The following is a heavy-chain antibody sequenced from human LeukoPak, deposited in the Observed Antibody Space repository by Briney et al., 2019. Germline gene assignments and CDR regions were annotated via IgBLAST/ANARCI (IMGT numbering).Heavy chain of an antibody. CDR1: GGTISSSSYY. J-gene: IGHJ4*02. V-gene: IGHV4-39*02. CDR3: ARDGDFYYFDY. Sequence: PSETLSLTCTVSGGTISSSSYYWGWIRQPPGKGLEWIGSIYYSGSTYYNPSLKSRVTISVDTSKNQFSLKLSSVTAADTAEYYCARDGDFYYFDYWGQGTQVTVSS. CDR2: IYYSGST.